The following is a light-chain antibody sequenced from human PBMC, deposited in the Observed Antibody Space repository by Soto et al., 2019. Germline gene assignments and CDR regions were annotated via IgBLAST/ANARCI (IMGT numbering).Light chain of an antibody. V-gene: IGKV1-5*03. CDR1: QSISVW. Sequence: DIQMTQSPSTLSASVGDRVTITCRASQSISVWLAWYQQKAGKAPNLLIYKASRLESGVPSRFSGSGSETDFTLTITSLQPDDTETYFCQQYSTYLWTFGQGTKVDIK. J-gene: IGKJ1*01. CDR3: QQYSTYLWT. CDR2: KAS.